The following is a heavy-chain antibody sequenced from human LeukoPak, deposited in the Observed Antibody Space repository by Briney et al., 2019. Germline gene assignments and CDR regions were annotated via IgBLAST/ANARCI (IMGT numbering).Heavy chain of an antibody. CDR2: IYYSGST. J-gene: IGHJ4*02. CDR1: GFTFSDYY. V-gene: IGHV4-39*01. CDR3: ARLSAMPPNDFDY. D-gene: IGHD2-2*01. Sequence: PGGSLRLSCAASGFTFSDYYMSWIRQPPGKGLEWIGSIYYSGSTYYNPSLKSRVTISVDTSKNQFSLKLSSVTAADTAVYYCARLSAMPPNDFDYWGQGTLVTVSS.